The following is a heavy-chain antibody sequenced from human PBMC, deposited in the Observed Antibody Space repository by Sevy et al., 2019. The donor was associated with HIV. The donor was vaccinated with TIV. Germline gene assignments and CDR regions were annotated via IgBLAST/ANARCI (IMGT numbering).Heavy chain of an antibody. V-gene: IGHV4-34*01. D-gene: IGHD5-12*01. CDR3: ARGRSPKRLPLLYSGCDHMNSHFFDY. CDR1: GESVSSSY. Sequence: SETLSLTCAVYGESVSSSYWTWIRQPPGGGLDWVGEVDHSGGTSYNPSLKSRATVSLDTSKRQFSLKLNSVTAADTAVYFCARGRSPKRLPLLYSGCDHMNSHFFDYWGQGALVTVSS. CDR2: VDHSGGT. J-gene: IGHJ4*02.